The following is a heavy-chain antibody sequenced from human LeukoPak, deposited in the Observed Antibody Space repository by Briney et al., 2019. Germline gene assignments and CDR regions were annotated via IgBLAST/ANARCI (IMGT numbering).Heavy chain of an antibody. CDR3: ARHENGYNNALEGTFAY. D-gene: IGHD1-14*01. CDR1: GGSISSSSYY. CDR2: IYYSGNT. J-gene: IGHJ4*02. Sequence: SETLSLTCTVSGGSISSSSYYWGWIRQPPGKGLEWIGSIYYSGNTYYNPSLKSRVTISVDTSKNQFSLKLSSVTAADTAVYYCARHENGYNNALEGTFAYWGQGALVTVSS. V-gene: IGHV4-39*01.